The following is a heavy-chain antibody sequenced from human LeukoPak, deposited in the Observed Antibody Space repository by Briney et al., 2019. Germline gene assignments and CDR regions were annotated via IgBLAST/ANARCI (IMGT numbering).Heavy chain of an antibody. CDR2: IYYSGST. CDR1: GYSISSTYF. J-gene: IGHJ4*02. Sequence: SETLSLTCAVSGYSISSTYFWGWIRQPPGKGLEWIGYIYYSGSTNYNPSLKSRVTISVDTSKNQFSLKLSSVTAADTAVYYCAADFDYWGQGTLVTVSS. V-gene: IGHV4-61*01. CDR3: AADFDY.